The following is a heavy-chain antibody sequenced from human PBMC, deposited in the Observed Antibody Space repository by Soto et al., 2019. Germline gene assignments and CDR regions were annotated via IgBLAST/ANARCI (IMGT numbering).Heavy chain of an antibody. V-gene: IGHV3-33*01. CDR3: ARDRQFWGGSYVVFGYKDGMDV. J-gene: IGHJ6*02. D-gene: IGHD3-3*01. CDR1: GFTFSSYG. CDR2: VLYDGSNQ. Sequence: QVQLVESGGGVVQPGGSLRLSCAASGFTFSSYGMHWVRQAPGKGLQWVALVLYDGSNQYYADFVKGRFTISRDNSKNTLHLQLNSMRDEDKAVYFCARDRQFWGGSYVVFGYKDGMDVWGHGSAVTVAS.